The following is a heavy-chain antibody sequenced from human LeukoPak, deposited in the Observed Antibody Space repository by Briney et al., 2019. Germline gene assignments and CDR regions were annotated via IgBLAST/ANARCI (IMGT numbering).Heavy chain of an antibody. D-gene: IGHD6-13*01. J-gene: IGHJ4*02. Sequence: SVKVSCKASGGTFSSYAISWVRQAPGQGLEWMGRIIPILGIANYAQKFQGRVTITADKSTSTAYMELSSLRSEDTAVYYCARDAPGYSSSWYDWGQGTLVTVSS. CDR2: IIPILGIA. CDR3: ARDAPGYSSSWYD. CDR1: GGTFSSYA. V-gene: IGHV1-69*04.